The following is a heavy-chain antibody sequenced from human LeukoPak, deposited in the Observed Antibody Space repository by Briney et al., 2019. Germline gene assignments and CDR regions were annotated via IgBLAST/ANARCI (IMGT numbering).Heavy chain of an antibody. J-gene: IGHJ6*02. CDR2: MNPNNGNT. V-gene: IGHV1-8*01. CDR1: GYTFTRYD. CDR3: ARGLYYYGLDV. Sequence: ASVKVSCKASGYTFTRYDINWVRQAPGQGLEWLGWMNPNNGNTGYAQKFQGRVIMTRSTSIDTAYMELNTLTSDDTDAYYCARGLYYYGLDVWGQGTTVTVSS.